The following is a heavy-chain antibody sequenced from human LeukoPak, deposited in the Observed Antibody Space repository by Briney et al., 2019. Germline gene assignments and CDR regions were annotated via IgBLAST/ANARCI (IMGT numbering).Heavy chain of an antibody. J-gene: IGHJ6*03. CDR3: ARDSGHSYYYYMDV. D-gene: IGHD5-12*01. CDR2: IYYSGCT. Sequence: SETLSLTCTVSGGSISSHYWSWIRQPPGKGLEWIGYIYYSGCTNYNPSLKSRVTISVDTSKNQFSLKLSSVTAADTAVYYCARDSGHSYYYYMDVWGKGTTVTVSS. V-gene: IGHV4-59*11. CDR1: GGSISSHY.